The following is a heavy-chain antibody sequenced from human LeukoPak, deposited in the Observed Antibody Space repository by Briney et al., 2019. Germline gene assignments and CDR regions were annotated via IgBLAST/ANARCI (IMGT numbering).Heavy chain of an antibody. CDR2: IGTAGDT. CDR3: ARAPYGSALFDY. CDR1: GFTFSSYD. D-gene: IGHD3-10*01. Sequence: PGGSLRLSCAASGFTFSSYDMRWVRQATGKGLEWVSAIGTAGDTYYPGSVKGRFTISRENAKNSLYLQMNSLRAGDTAVYYCARAPYGSALFDYWGQGTLVTVSS. J-gene: IGHJ4*02. V-gene: IGHV3-13*04.